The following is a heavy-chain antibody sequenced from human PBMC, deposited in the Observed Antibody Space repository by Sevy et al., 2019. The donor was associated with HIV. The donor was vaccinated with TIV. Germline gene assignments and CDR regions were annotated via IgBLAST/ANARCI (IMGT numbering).Heavy chain of an antibody. D-gene: IGHD3-10*01. V-gene: IGHV3-30*18. CDR3: AKDGPLWFGESTYYGMDV. CDR1: GFTFSSYG. J-gene: IGHJ6*02. Sequence: GGSLRLSCAASGFTFSSYGMHWVRQAPGKGLEWVAVISYDGSNKYYADSVKGRFTISRDNSKNTLYLQMNSLRAEDTAVYYCAKDGPLWFGESTYYGMDVRGQGTTVTVSS. CDR2: ISYDGSNK.